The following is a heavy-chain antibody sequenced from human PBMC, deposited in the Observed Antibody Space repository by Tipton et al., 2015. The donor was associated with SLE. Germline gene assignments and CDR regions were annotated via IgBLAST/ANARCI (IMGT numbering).Heavy chain of an antibody. CDR1: GGSISTYY. J-gene: IGHJ5*02. D-gene: IGHD2-2*01. CDR3: ARHSSTTFKVGFDP. CDR2: IYYSGST. V-gene: IGHV4-59*08. Sequence: TLSLTCTVSGGSISTYYWSWIRQPPGKGLEWIGYIYYSGSTNYNPSLKSRVTISVDTSKNQFSLKLSSVTAADTAVYYCARHSSTTFKVGFDPWGQGTLVTVSS.